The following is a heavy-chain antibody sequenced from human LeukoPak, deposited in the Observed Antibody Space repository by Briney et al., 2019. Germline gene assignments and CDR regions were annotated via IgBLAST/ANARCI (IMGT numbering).Heavy chain of an antibody. CDR2: ISYDGTKK. J-gene: IGHJ2*01. D-gene: IGHD3-16*01. CDR1: GFTFRNYG. V-gene: IGHV3-30*03. Sequence: GRSLRLSCAPSGFTFRNYGIHWVRQAPGKGLEWVAAISYDGTKKFYSDSGEGRFTISRDSSMNTLYLQINSLRAEDTALYFCARDADTTTRNWYFDLWGRGTLLTVSS. CDR3: ARDADTTTRNWYFDL.